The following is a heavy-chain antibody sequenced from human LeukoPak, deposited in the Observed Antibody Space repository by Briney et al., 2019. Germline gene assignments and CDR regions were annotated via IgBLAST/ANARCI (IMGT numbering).Heavy chain of an antibody. V-gene: IGHV3-21*01. J-gene: IGHJ6*04. D-gene: IGHD3-10*01. Sequence: GGSLRLSCAASGFTFSSYGMSWVRQAPGKGLEWVSSISSSSSYIYYADSVKGRFTISRDNARNSLYLQMNSLRAEDTAVYYCVRGKANYGSGSDVWGKGTTVTVSS. CDR1: GFTFSSYG. CDR2: ISSSSSYI. CDR3: VRGKANYGSGSDV.